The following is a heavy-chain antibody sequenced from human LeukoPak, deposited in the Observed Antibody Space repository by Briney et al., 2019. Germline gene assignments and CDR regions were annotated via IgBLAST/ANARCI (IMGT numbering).Heavy chain of an antibody. Sequence: PSETLSLTCSVSGGSISSYNWSWIRQPPGKGLELIGHVSDGGRTNYSPSLRSRVSISVDTSKNQFSLQLSSVTAADTAVYYCARGRSVAGPYYFDYWGQGTLVTVSS. CDR1: GGSISSYN. CDR3: ARGRSVAGPYYFDY. CDR2: VSDGGRT. V-gene: IGHV4-59*12. D-gene: IGHD6-19*01. J-gene: IGHJ4*02.